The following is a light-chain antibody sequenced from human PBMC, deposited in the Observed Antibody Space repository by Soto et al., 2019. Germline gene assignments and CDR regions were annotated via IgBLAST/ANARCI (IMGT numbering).Light chain of an antibody. J-gene: IGLJ2*01. CDR2: EDK. CDR3: CFFARPGSVG. Sequence: QSALTQPASVSGSPGQSITISCTGTRNDVGYYDLVSWYQHHPGRAPRLIIFEDKRRPSGVSTRFSGSKSGNTASLTISGLQAEDEAEYPCCFFARPGSVGFGGGTKGTVL. CDR1: RNDVGYYDL. V-gene: IGLV2-23*01.